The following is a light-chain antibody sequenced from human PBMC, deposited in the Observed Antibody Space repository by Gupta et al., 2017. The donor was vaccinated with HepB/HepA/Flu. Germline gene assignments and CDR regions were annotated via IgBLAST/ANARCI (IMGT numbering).Light chain of an antibody. CDR3: MQGTQWPYT. J-gene: IGKJ2*01. Sequence: DVVLTQSPLSLPVSLGQPASISCRSSQSLVHGDGNTYLNWFQQRPGQSPRRLIYKVSNRDSGVPDRVSGSGSGTDFTLRISRVEAEDVGVYYCMQGTQWPYTFGQGTKLEIK. CDR2: KVS. V-gene: IGKV2-30*02. CDR1: QSLVHGDGNTY.